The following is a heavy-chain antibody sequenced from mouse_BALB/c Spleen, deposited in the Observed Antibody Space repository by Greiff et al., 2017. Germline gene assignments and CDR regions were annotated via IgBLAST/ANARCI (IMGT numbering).Heavy chain of an antibody. Sequence: EVKLMESGPELVKPGASVKISCKASGYSFTGYFMNWVKQSHGKSLEWIGRINPYNGDTFYNQKFKGKATLTVDKSSSTAHMELLSLTSEDSAVYYCGRGGNYDGAWFAYWGQGTLVTVSA. CDR2: INPYNGDT. CDR3: GRGGNYDGAWFAY. D-gene: IGHD2-4*01. J-gene: IGHJ3*01. V-gene: IGHV1-37*01. CDR1: GYSFTGYF.